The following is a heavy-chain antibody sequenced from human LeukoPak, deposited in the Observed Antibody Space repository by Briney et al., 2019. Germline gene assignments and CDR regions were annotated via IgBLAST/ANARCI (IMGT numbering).Heavy chain of an antibody. CDR2: INPNIGAT. Sequence: GASVKVSRKPSGYTFTGYYLHWVRQAPGQALEWMGWINPNIGATMYAQKFQGRVTMTRDTSISTAYMELNSLRSDDTAVYYCARDRVGSGWPRPFYFENWGQGTLVTVSS. CDR3: ARDRVGSGWPRPFYFEN. V-gene: IGHV1-2*02. CDR1: GYTFTGYY. D-gene: IGHD6-19*01. J-gene: IGHJ4*02.